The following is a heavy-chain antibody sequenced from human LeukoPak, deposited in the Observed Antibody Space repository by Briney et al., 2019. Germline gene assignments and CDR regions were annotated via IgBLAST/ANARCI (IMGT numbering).Heavy chain of an antibody. V-gene: IGHV4-61*02. CDR1: GGSISSGSYY. D-gene: IGHD3-10*01. J-gene: IGHJ4*02. CDR2: IYTSGST. CDR3: AREPAWIRGGGFDS. Sequence: SETLSLTCTVSGGSISSGSYYWSWIRQPAGKGLEWIGRIYTSGSTNYNPSLKSRVTISVDTSKNQFSLKLSSVTAADTAVYYCAREPAWIRGGGFDSWGQGTLVTVSS.